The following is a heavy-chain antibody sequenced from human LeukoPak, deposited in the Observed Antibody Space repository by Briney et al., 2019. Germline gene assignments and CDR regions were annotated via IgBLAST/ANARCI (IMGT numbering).Heavy chain of an antibody. CDR2: IYYSGST. CDR1: GDSIRSYY. Sequence: PSETLSLTCTVSGDSIRSYYWNWIRQPPGKGLEWIGYIYYSGSTNYNPSLKSRVTMSVDTSKNQFSLKLSSVTAADTAVYYCAREVPPLEPGIAVAGLIGGFDYWGQGTLVTVSS. J-gene: IGHJ4*02. D-gene: IGHD6-19*01. CDR3: AREVPPLEPGIAVAGLIGGFDY. V-gene: IGHV4-59*01.